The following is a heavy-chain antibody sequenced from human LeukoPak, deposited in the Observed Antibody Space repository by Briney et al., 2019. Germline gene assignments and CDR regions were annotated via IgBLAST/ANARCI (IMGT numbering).Heavy chain of an antibody. V-gene: IGHV4-39*07. Sequence: SETLSLTCIVSGGSVSSGTSYWSWIRQPPGKGLEWIGEINHSGSTNYNPSLKSRVTISVDTSKNQFSLKLSSVTAADTAVYYCARGPLPRLVYFDYWGQGTLVTVSS. D-gene: IGHD6-6*01. CDR2: INHSGST. CDR1: GGSVSSGTSY. CDR3: ARGPLPRLVYFDY. J-gene: IGHJ4*02.